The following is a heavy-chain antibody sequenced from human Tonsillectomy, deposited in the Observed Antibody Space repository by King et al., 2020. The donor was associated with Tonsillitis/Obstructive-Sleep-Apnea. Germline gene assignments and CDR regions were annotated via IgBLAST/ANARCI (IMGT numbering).Heavy chain of an antibody. V-gene: IGHV7-4-1*02. CDR2: INTNTGNP. CDR3: ARDAPGYCSSSTRCYRLPAY. D-gene: IGHD2-2*02. CDR1: GYSFTSYA. Sequence: VQLVESGSELKKPGASVKVSCKASGYSFTSYAMNWVRQAPGQGLEWMGWINTNTGNPTYAQGFTGRFVFSLDTSVSTAYLQISSLKAEDTAVYYCARDAPGYCSSSTRCYRLPAYWGQGTLVTVSS. J-gene: IGHJ4*02.